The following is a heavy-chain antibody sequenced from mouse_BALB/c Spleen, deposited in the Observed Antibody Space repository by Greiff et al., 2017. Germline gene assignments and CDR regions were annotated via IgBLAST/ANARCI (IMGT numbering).Heavy chain of an antibody. D-gene: IGHD1-1*01. CDR1: GFTFSSYG. J-gene: IGHJ4*01. CDR3: ARAYYGMDY. CDR2: INSNGGST. Sequence: EVHLVESGGGLVQPGGSLKLSCAASGFTFSSYGMSWVRQTPDKRLELVATINSNGGSTYYPDSVKGRFTISRDNAKNTLYLQMSSLKSEDTAMYYCARAYYGMDYWGQGTSVTVSS. V-gene: IGHV5-6-3*01.